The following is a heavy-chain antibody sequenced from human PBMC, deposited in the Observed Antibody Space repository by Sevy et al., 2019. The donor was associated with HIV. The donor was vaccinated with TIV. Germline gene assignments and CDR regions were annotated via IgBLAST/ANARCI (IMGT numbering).Heavy chain of an antibody. J-gene: IGHJ4*02. CDR1: GGSFSGYY. Sequence: SETLSLTCAVYGGSFSGYYWSWIRQPPGKGLEWVGEINHSGSTNYNPSLRRRVTISVDTSKNQFSLKLSLVTAADTAVYYCASSDFWSGYPRAFDYWGQGTLVTVSS. D-gene: IGHD3-3*01. CDR3: ASSDFWSGYPRAFDY. V-gene: IGHV4-34*01. CDR2: INHSGST.